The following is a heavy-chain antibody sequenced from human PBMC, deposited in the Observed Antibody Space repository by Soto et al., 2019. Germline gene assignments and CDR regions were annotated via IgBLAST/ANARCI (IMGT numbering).Heavy chain of an antibody. V-gene: IGHV1-69*02. D-gene: IGHD3-3*01. CDR1: GGTFSSYT. CDR3: ARASALYYDFWSGPPYYYYYYMDV. Sequence: SVKVSCKASGGTFSSYTISWVRQAPGQGLEWMGRIIPILGIANYAQKFQGRVTITADKSTSTAYMELSSLRSEDTAVYYCARASALYYDFWSGPPYYYYYYMDVWGKGTTVTVSS. CDR2: IIPILGIA. J-gene: IGHJ6*03.